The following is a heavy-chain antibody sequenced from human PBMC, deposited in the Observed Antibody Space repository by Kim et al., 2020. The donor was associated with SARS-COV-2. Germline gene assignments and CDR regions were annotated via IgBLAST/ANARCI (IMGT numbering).Heavy chain of an antibody. CDR3: ARDRVAARNSGYDSSGYYWSY. CDR2: ISAYNGNT. J-gene: IGHJ4*02. D-gene: IGHD3-22*01. V-gene: IGHV1-18*01. Sequence: ASVKVSCKASGYTFTSYGISWVRQAPGQGLEWMGWISAYNGNTNYAQKLQGRVTMTTDTSTSTAYMELRSLRSDDTAVYYCARDRVAARNSGYDSSGYYWSYWGQGTLVTVSS. CDR1: GYTFTSYG.